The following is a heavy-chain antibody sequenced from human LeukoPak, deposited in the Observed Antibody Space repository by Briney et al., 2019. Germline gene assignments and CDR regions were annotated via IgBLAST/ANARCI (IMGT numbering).Heavy chain of an antibody. Sequence: SSETLSLTCAVYGGSFSGYYWSWIRQPPGKGLEWIGEINHSGSTNYNPSLKSRVTISVDTSKNQFSLKLSSVTAADTAVYYCARGRVRISWFDPWGQGTLVTVSS. CDR1: GGSFSGYY. J-gene: IGHJ5*02. CDR3: ARGRVRISWFDP. V-gene: IGHV4-34*01. D-gene: IGHD3-3*02. CDR2: INHSGST.